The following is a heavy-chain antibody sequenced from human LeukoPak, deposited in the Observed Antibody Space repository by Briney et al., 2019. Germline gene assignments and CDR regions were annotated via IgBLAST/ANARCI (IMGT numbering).Heavy chain of an antibody. V-gene: IGHV4-39*07. CDR1: GGSLSSSSYY. D-gene: IGHD2/OR15-2a*01. Sequence: PPETLSLTCTVSGGSLSSSSYYWGWIRHPPGKGREWGRSIYYSGSPYYSPSLKSRVTISVDTTTTQFSLKLTSVTASDTALYDCATHGLGIVTAANFDYWGQGTLVTVSS. J-gene: IGHJ4*02. CDR2: IYYSGSP. CDR3: ATHGLGIVTAANFDY.